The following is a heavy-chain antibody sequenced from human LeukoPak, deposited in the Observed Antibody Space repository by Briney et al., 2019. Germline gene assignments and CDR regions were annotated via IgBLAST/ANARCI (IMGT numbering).Heavy chain of an antibody. CDR3: AKGRSSSFPRIDY. J-gene: IGHJ4*02. CDR1: GFTFSSYA. D-gene: IGHD6-13*01. Sequence: GSLRLSCPASGFTFSSYAMSWVRQAPGKGLEWVSVISGSGGSIDYADSVKGRFTISRDNSKSTLYLQMNSLRAEDTAIYYCAKGRSSSFPRIDYWGQGTLVTVSS. CDR2: ISGSGGSI. V-gene: IGHV3-23*01.